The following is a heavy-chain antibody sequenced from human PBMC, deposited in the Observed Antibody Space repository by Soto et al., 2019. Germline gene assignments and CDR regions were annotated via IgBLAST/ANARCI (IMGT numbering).Heavy chain of an antibody. CDR2: FDPEDGET. CDR1: GYTLTELS. V-gene: IGHV1-24*01. CDR3: ATAPYYRTQYNWPDR. J-gene: IGHJ5*02. Sequence: SVKVSCKVSGYTLTELSMHWVRQAPGKGLEWMGGFDPEDGETIYAQKFQGRVTMTEDTSTDTAYMELSSLRSEDTAVYYFATAPYYRTQYNWPDRWGQGTRVTVSS. D-gene: IGHD3-10*01.